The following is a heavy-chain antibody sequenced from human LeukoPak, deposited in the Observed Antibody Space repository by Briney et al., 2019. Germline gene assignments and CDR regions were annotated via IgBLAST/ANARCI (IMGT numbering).Heavy chain of an antibody. D-gene: IGHD2-2*01. CDR2: IYTSGST. CDR1: GGSISSGSYY. J-gene: IGHJ3*02. CDR3: ARGESLVVIGVLPDAFDI. V-gene: IGHV4-61*02. Sequence: PSQTLSLTCTVSGGSISSGSYYWSWIRQPAGKGLEWIGRIYTSGSTNYNPSLKSRVTISVDTSKNQFSLKLSSVTAADTAVYYCARGESLVVIGVLPDAFDIWGQGTMVTVSS.